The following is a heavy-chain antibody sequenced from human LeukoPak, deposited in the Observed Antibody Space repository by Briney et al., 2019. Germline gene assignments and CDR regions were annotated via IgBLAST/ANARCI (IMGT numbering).Heavy chain of an antibody. Sequence: GASVKVSCKASGYTFTSYYMHWVRQAPGRGLEWMGIINPSGGSTSYAQKFQGRVTMTRDMSTSTVYMELSSLRSEDTAVYYCARDRGCSSTGCYYYYYMDVWGKGTTVTVSS. V-gene: IGHV1-46*01. CDR3: ARDRGCSSTGCYYYYYMDV. D-gene: IGHD2-2*01. J-gene: IGHJ6*03. CDR1: GYTFTSYY. CDR2: INPSGGST.